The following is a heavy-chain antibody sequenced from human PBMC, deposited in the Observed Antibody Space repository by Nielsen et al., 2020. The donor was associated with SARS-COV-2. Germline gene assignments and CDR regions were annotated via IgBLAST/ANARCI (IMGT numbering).Heavy chain of an antibody. J-gene: IGHJ3*02. D-gene: IGHD6-13*01. Sequence: SLKISCAASGFSFSMYAMHWVRQAPGKGLEWVSGISWNSGSIGYAGSVKGRFTISRDNAKNSLYLQMNSLRAEDTALYHCATAVAAAGYAFDIWGQGTMVTVSS. CDR1: GFSFSMYA. CDR2: ISWNSGSI. V-gene: IGHV3-9*01. CDR3: ATAVAAAGYAFDI.